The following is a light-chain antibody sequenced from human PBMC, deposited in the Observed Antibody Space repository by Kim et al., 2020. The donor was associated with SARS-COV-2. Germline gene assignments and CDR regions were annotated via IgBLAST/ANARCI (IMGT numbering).Light chain of an antibody. CDR3: GTWDSSLNIGV. V-gene: IGLV1-51*01. CDR1: SSNVCNNF. CDR2: NDN. Sequence: GQKVTISCSGSSSNVCNNFVSWYLHFPGTAPKLLIYNDNKPFSGIPDRFSGSKSGTSATLGITGLQTGDEADYYCGTWDSSLNIGVFGGGTKLTVL. J-gene: IGLJ2*01.